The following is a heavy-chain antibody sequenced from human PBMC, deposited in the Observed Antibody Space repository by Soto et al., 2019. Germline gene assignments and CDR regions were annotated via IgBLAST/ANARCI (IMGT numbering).Heavy chain of an antibody. V-gene: IGHV1-69*04. CDR3: ARDDVSYYYGMDV. CDR1: GGTFSSYT. D-gene: IGHD3-16*01. J-gene: IGHJ6*02. CDR2: IIPILGIA. Sequence: SVKVSCKASGGTFSSYTISWVRQAPGQGLEWMGRIIPILGIANYAQKFQGRVTITADKSTSTAYMELSSLRSEDTAVYYCARDDVSYYYGMDVWGQGTTVTVSS.